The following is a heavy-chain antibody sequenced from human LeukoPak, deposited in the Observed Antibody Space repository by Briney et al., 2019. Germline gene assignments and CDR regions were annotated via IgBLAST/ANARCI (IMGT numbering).Heavy chain of an antibody. CDR2: IYYSGST. Sequence: SSETLSLTCTVSGGSISSYCWSWIRQPPGKGLEWIGYIYYSGSTNYNPSLKSRVTISVDTSKNQFALKLSSVTAADTAVYYCARHFGWDFVVVPAVNDAFDIWGQGTMVTVSS. J-gene: IGHJ3*02. CDR3: ARHFGWDFVVVPAVNDAFDI. CDR1: GGSISSYC. D-gene: IGHD2-2*01. V-gene: IGHV4-59*01.